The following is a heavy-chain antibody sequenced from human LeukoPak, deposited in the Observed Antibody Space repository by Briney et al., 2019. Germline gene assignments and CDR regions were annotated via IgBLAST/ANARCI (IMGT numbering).Heavy chain of an antibody. V-gene: IGHV4-34*01. CDR3: ARDNSGWVRFDY. CDR1: GGSFSGYY. Sequence: SETLSLTCAVYGGSFSGYYWSWIRQPPGKGLEWIGEINHSGSTNYNPSLKSRVTISVDTSKNQFSLKLSSVTAADTAVYYCARDNSGWVRFDYWGQGTLVTVSS. D-gene: IGHD6-19*01. CDR2: INHSGST. J-gene: IGHJ4*02.